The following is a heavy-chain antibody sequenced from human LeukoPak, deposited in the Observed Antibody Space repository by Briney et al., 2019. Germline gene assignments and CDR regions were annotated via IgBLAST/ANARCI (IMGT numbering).Heavy chain of an antibody. Sequence: GGSLRLSCAASGFTFSSYAMSWVRQAPGKGLEWVSAISGSGGSTYYADSVKGRFTISRDNAKNSLYLQMNSLRAEDTAVYYCASPLYYDTRGFYYQVFDWGQGTLVTASS. D-gene: IGHD3-22*01. CDR2: ISGSGGST. J-gene: IGHJ4*02. V-gene: IGHV3-23*01. CDR1: GFTFSSYA. CDR3: ASPLYYDTRGFYYQVFD.